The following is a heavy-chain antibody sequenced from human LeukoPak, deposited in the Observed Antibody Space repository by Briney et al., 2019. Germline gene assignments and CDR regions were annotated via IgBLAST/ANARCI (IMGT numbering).Heavy chain of an antibody. D-gene: IGHD3-3*01. CDR1: GFTFSNYA. Sequence: GGSLRLSCAASGFTFSNYAMSWVRQAPGKGLEWVSSISSSSSYIYYADSVKGRFTISRDNAKNSLYLQMNSLRAEDTAVYYCAGDSYDFPDCTYWGQGTLVTVSS. J-gene: IGHJ4*02. V-gene: IGHV3-21*01. CDR2: ISSSSSYI. CDR3: AGDSYDFPDCTY.